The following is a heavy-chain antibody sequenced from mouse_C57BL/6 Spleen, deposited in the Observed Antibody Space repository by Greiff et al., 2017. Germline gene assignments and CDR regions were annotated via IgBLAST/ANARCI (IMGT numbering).Heavy chain of an antibody. CDR3: ARSDLSIVRESMDY. D-gene: IGHD1-1*01. J-gene: IGHJ4*01. V-gene: IGHV1-72*01. CDR2: IDPNSGGT. Sequence: QVQLQPPGAELVKPGASVKLSCKASGYTFTSYWMHWVKQRPGRGLEWIGRIDPNSGGTKYNEKFKSKATLTVDKPSSTAYMQLSSLTSEDSAVYYCARSDLSIVRESMDYWGQGTSVTVSS. CDR1: GYTFTSYW.